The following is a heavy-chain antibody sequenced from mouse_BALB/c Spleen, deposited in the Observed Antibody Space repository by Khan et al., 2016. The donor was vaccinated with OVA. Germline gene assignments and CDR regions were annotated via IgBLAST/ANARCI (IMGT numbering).Heavy chain of an antibody. D-gene: IGHD2-10*01. CDR2: INTYTGEP. CDR3: ARPPYFSYTRDH. V-gene: IGHV9-3-1*01. J-gene: IGHJ4*01. Sequence: QIQLVQSGPELKKPGETVKISCKASGYTFTNYGMNWVKQSPGKALKWMGWINTYTGEPTYADDFKGRFAFSLETSASTAYLQINNLKNEDTATYFGARPPYFSYTRDHWGQGTSVTVSS. CDR1: GYTFTNYG.